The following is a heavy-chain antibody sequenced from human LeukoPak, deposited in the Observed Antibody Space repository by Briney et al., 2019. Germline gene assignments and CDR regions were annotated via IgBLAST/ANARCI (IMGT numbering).Heavy chain of an antibody. J-gene: IGHJ4*02. D-gene: IGHD2-8*01. Sequence: PSETLSLTCTVSGGSITSYYWSWIRQPPGKGLEWIGYIYYSGSTNYNPSLKSRVTLSLDTSKNQFSLKLSSVTAADTAVYYCACRYCTNGVCYLGFDYWGQGTLVTVSS. CDR3: ACRYCTNGVCYLGFDY. V-gene: IGHV4-59*12. CDR1: GGSITSYY. CDR2: IYYSGST.